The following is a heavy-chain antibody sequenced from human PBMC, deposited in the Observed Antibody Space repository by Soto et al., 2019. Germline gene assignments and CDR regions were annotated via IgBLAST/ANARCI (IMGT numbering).Heavy chain of an antibody. Sequence: QVQLVQSGAEVKKPGASVKVSCKASGYTFTSYDINWVRQATGQGLEWMGWMNPNSGNTGYAQKFQRRGTMTRNTSIRAAYMELSSLRSEDTAVYYCARERSSGWYVDYWGQGTLVTVSS. D-gene: IGHD6-19*01. CDR1: GYTFTSYD. CDR3: ARERSSGWYVDY. J-gene: IGHJ4*02. CDR2: MNPNSGNT. V-gene: IGHV1-8*01.